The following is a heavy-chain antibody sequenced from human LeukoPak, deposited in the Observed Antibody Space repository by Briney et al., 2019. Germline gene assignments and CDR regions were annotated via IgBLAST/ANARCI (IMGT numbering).Heavy chain of an antibody. Sequence: ASVKVSCKASGYTFTGYYMHWVRQAPGQGLEWMGWINPNSGGTKYAQKFQGRVTMTRDTSITTAYMELSRVRSDDTAVYFCATFYYYDTRAFDYWGQGTLVTVSS. CDR1: GYTFTGYY. CDR2: INPNSGGT. D-gene: IGHD3-22*01. CDR3: ATFYYYDTRAFDY. J-gene: IGHJ4*02. V-gene: IGHV1-2*02.